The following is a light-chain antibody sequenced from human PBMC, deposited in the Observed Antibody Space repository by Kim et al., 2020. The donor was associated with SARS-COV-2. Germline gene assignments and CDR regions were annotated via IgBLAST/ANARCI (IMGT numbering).Light chain of an antibody. J-gene: IGKJ1*01. CDR3: MQAVQTPRV. CDR1: QSLLHSNAYNY. Sequence: DIVMTQSPLSLAVTPGEPASISCRSSQSLLHSNAYNYLDWYLQKPGQSPQLLIYLGSNRASGVPDRFSGSGSGTDFTLKISRVEAEDVGVYYCMQAVQTPRVFGQGTKVDIK. CDR2: LGS. V-gene: IGKV2-28*01.